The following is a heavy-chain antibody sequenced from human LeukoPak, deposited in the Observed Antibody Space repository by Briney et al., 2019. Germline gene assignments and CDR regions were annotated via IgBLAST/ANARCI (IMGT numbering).Heavy chain of an antibody. Sequence: SQTLSLTCTVSGGSISSGSYYWSWIRQPAGKGLEWIGRIYTSGSTNYNPSLKSRVTISADTSKNQFSLKLRSVTAADTAVYYCARGRYDTRWEYYYYYGMDVWGKGTTVTVSS. D-gene: IGHD1-26*01. CDR1: GGSISSGSYY. CDR3: ARGRYDTRWEYYYYYGMDV. V-gene: IGHV4-61*02. CDR2: IYTSGST. J-gene: IGHJ6*04.